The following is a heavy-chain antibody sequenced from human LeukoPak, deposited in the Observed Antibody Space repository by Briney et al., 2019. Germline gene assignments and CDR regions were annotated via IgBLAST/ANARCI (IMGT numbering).Heavy chain of an antibody. CDR1: GFTFSSYA. CDR3: AKGAGGYDILTGYYSLYGMDV. J-gene: IGHJ6*02. D-gene: IGHD3-9*01. CDR2: ISGSGGST. V-gene: IGHV3-23*01. Sequence: GGSLRLSCAASGFTFSSYAMSWVRQAPGKGLEWVSAISGSGGSTYYADSVKGRFTISRDNSKNTLYLQMNSLRAEDTAVYYCAKGAGGYDILTGYYSLYGMDVRGQGTTVTVSS.